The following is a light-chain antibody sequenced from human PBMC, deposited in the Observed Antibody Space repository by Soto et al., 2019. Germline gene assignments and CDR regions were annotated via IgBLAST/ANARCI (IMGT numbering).Light chain of an antibody. CDR1: QSISNW. CDR2: DAS. Sequence: DIHMTQSPSTLPASVGARVTITCRASQSISNWLAWYQQKPGKAPKLLIYDASSLESGVPSRFSGSGSGTESTLTISSPKPDDFATYYCQQYNSYSAFGQGTKLEIK. CDR3: QQYNSYSA. J-gene: IGKJ1*01. V-gene: IGKV1-5*01.